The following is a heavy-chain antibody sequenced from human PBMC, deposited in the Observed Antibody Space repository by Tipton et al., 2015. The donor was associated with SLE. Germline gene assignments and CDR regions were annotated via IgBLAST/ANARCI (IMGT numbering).Heavy chain of an antibody. J-gene: IGHJ3*02. Sequence: PGLVKPSGTLSLTCAVSGGSISSSNWWSWVRQPPGKGLEWIGEIYHSGSTNYNPSLKSRVTISVDTSKNQFSLKLSPVTAADTAVYYCARGPWSGTSTAFDIWGQGTMVTVSS. CDR1: GGSISSSNW. D-gene: IGHD1-26*01. CDR3: ARGPWSGTSTAFDI. V-gene: IGHV4-4*02. CDR2: IYHSGST.